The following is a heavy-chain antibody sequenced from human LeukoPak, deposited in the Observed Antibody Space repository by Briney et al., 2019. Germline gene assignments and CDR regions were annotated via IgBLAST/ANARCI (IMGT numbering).Heavy chain of an antibody. CDR1: GGSISSSSSY. V-gene: IGHV4-61*02. CDR2: IYTSGST. CDR3: AREGGIGGATGRLWDY. J-gene: IGHJ4*02. D-gene: IGHD1-26*01. Sequence: SETLSLTCTVSGGSISSSSSYWRWIRQPAGKGREWIGRIYTSGSTNYNPSLKSRVTMSVDTSKNQFSLKLSSVTAADTAVYYCAREGGIGGATGRLWDYWGQGTLVTVSS.